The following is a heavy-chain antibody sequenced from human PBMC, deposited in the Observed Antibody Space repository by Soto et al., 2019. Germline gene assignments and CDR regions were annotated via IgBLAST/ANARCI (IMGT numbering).Heavy chain of an antibody. CDR2: IYPGDSDT. J-gene: IGHJ4*02. V-gene: IGHV5-51*01. CDR3: ASTRTVAGYPLDY. Sequence: PGESLKISCKGSGYSFTSYWIGWVRQMPGKGLEWMGIIYPGDSDTRYSPSFQGQVTISADKSISTAYLQWSSLKASDTAMYYCASTRTVAGYPLDYWGQGTLVTVSS. D-gene: IGHD6-19*01. CDR1: GYSFTSYW.